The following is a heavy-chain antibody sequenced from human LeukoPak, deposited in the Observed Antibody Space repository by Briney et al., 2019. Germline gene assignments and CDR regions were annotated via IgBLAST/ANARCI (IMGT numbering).Heavy chain of an antibody. V-gene: IGHV1-69*04. D-gene: IGHD2-2*02. CDR3: ARTVPAAIPGPGFVDY. J-gene: IGHJ4*02. CDR2: IIPVLGIA. Sequence: GSSVKVSCKASGGTFSSYAISWVRQAPGQGLEWMGRIIPVLGIANYAQKFQGRVTITADKSTSTAYMELSSLRSEDTAVYYCARTVPAAIPGPGFVDYWGQGTLVTVSS. CDR1: GGTFSSYA.